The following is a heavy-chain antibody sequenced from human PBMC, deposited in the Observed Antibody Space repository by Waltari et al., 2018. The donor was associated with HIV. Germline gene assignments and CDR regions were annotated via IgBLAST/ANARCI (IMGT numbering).Heavy chain of an antibody. Sequence: EVQLMVSGGGLVQPGRSLRLSCAAPGFIVEDFVIHWVRQPPGKGLDWVSLISSNSKTKPYADSVNGRFTISRDNARDSLYLQMNSLRVEDTAFYYCACSDEYYGGDGGAFDIWSQGTMVTVSS. CDR1: GFIVEDFV. V-gene: IGHV3-9*01. J-gene: IGHJ3*02. CDR2: ISSNSKTK. D-gene: IGHD2-21*02. CDR3: ACSDEYYGGDGGAFDI.